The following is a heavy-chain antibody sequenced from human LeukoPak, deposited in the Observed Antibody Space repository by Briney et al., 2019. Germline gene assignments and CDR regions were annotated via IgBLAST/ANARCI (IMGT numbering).Heavy chain of an antibody. CDR2: ISYDGGSG. J-gene: IGHJ4*02. V-gene: IGHV3-30*01. D-gene: IGHD2-2*02. CDR3: ARGGLGDCSSTSCYNFHYFDY. Sequence: GRSLRLSCSASGFIVSSYAMHWVRQSPGKGLERMSIISYDGGSGDYADSVRGRFTLSRDNSKNTLYLEMNSLRPEDTAVYYCARGGLGDCSSTSCYNFHYFDYWGQGALVTVSS. CDR1: GFIVSSYA.